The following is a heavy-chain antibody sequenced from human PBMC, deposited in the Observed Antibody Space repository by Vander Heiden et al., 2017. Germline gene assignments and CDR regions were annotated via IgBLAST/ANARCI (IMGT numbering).Heavy chain of an antibody. Sequence: EVQVVECGGGVVQQGRSLSLSCAASGFTFDDYAMHWVRQAPGKGLECVSGISWNSGSIGYADSVKGRFTISRDNAKNSLYLQMNSLRAEDTALYYCAKDLGTYYDFWSGCFDYWGQGTLVTVSS. V-gene: IGHV3-9*01. CDR3: AKDLGTYYDFWSGCFDY. CDR2: ISWNSGSI. J-gene: IGHJ4*02. D-gene: IGHD3-3*01. CDR1: GFTFDDYA.